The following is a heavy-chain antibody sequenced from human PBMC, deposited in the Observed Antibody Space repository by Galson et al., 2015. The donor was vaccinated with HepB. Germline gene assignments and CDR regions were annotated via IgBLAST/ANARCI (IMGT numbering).Heavy chain of an antibody. J-gene: IGHJ6*02. CDR3: ARRTLRYDYYYYGMDV. CDR1: GGSISSSSYY. D-gene: IGHD3-9*01. Sequence: LSLTCTVSGGSISSSSYYWGWIRQPPGKGLEWIGSIYYSGSTYYNPSLKSRVTISVDTSKNQFSLKLSSVTAADTAVYYCARRTLRYDYYYYGMDVWGQGTTVTVSS. CDR2: IYYSGST. V-gene: IGHV4-39*01.